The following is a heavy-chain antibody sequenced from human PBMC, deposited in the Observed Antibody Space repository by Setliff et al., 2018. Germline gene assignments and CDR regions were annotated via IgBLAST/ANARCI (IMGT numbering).Heavy chain of an antibody. Sequence: PGGSLRLSCVASGFTFGAYTLTWVRQAPGKGLEFVSGVDQGANTYYADSVKGRFTISRDNAKNSLYLQMNSLRAEDTAVYYCAGAFLYYYNSGNYYRYFGYWGQGTLVTVSS. CDR2: VDQGANT. V-gene: IGHV3-23*05. J-gene: IGHJ4*02. D-gene: IGHD3-10*01. CDR1: GFTFGAYT. CDR3: AGAFLYYYNSGNYYRYFGY.